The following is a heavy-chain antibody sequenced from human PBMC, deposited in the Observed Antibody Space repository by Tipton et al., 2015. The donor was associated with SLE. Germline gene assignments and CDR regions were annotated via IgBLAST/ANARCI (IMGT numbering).Heavy chain of an antibody. CDR3: ARDFGEWELQTAGAFDI. V-gene: IGHV3-30-3*01. CDR2: IPYEGSNK. Sequence: SLRLSCAASGFTFSSYAMHWVRQAPGKGLEWVAVIPYEGSNKYYADSVKGRFTISRDNSKNTLYLQMNSLRAEDTAVYYCARDFGEWELQTAGAFDIWGQGIMVTVSS. D-gene: IGHD1-26*01. CDR1: GFTFSSYA. J-gene: IGHJ3*02.